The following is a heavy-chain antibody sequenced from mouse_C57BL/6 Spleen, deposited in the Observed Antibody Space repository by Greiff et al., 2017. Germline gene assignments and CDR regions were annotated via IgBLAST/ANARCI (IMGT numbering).Heavy chain of an antibody. J-gene: IGHJ4*01. Sequence: VQLQQSGPELVKPGASVKISCKASGYTFTDYYMNWVKQSHGKSLEWIGDINPNNGGTSYNQKFKGKATLTVDKSSSTAYMELRSLTSEDSAVYYCARLLWDYWGQGTSGTVSS. V-gene: IGHV1-26*01. CDR3: ARLLWDY. CDR2: INPNNGGT. CDR1: GYTFTDYY. D-gene: IGHD6-1*01.